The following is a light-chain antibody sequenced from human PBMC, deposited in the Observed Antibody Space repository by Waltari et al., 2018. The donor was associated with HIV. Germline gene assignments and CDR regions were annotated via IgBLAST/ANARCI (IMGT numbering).Light chain of an antibody. J-gene: IGLJ1*01. CDR3: QAWDSNNYV. Sequence: DLSQPASVSVSPGQTATVTCSGDKLGNRFVCWYRQKSGQSPELIIYQDSSRPSGISDRCSGATSGSKATLTIRETQSIDEGDYYCQAWDSNNYVFGSGTRVTVL. V-gene: IGLV3-1*01. CDR2: QDS. CDR1: KLGNRF.